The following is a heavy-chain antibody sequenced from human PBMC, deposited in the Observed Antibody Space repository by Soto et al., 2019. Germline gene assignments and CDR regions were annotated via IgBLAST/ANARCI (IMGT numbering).Heavy chain of an antibody. D-gene: IGHD3-16*01. V-gene: IGHV3-23*01. J-gene: IGHJ4*02. CDR1: GFTFTPYA. CDR3: AKFPGGTFNQWYFHY. CDR2: ITGGVGVT. Sequence: EVQLLESGGGLVQPGGSLRLSCAASGFTFTPYAMTWVRQAPGKGLEWVSVITGGVGVTYYADSVKGRFTISRDNSKDTLYLQMNNLRGEDPAVFYCAKFPGGTFNQWYFHYWGQGTLVTVSS.